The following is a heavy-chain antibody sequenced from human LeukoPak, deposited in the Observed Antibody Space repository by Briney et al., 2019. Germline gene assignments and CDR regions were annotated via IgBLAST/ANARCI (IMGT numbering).Heavy chain of an antibody. J-gene: IGHJ6*03. Sequence: SETLSLTCTVSGGSISSYYWSWIRQPPGKGLEWIGYIYYSRSTNYNPSLKSRVTISVDTSKNQFSLKLSSVTAADTAVYYCARVVVVPAAVSYDYYYYMDVWGKGTTVTVSS. CDR1: GGSISSYY. D-gene: IGHD2-2*01. CDR3: ARVVVVPAAVSYDYYYYMDV. V-gene: IGHV4-59*01. CDR2: IYYSRST.